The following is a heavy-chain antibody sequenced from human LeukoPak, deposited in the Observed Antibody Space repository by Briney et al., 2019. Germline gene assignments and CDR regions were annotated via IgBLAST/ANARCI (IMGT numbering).Heavy chain of an antibody. J-gene: IGHJ5*02. Sequence: GGSLRLSCAAPGFTFDDYAMHWVRQAPGKGLEWVSGISWNSGSIGYADSVKGRFTISRDNAKNSLYLQMNSLRAEDTALYYCAKDAVGSSWSNWFDPWGQGTLVTVSS. D-gene: IGHD6-13*01. CDR3: AKDAVGSSWSNWFDP. CDR1: GFTFDDYA. CDR2: ISWNSGSI. V-gene: IGHV3-9*01.